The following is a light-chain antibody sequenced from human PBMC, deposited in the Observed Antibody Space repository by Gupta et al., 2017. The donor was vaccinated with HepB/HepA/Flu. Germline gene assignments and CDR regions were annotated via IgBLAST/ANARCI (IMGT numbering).Light chain of an antibody. CDR3: QQHNSYWT. Sequence: DIQMTQSPSTLSASVGDRVTITCRASESVDRSLAWYQQKPGKAPKLLIYKSTKGNSGVPSRFSGSGYEXDFTLTXSRRQHEDFANYCGQQHNSYWTFGXGTKV. J-gene: IGKJ1*01. CDR2: KST. V-gene: IGKV1-5*03. CDR1: ESVDRS.